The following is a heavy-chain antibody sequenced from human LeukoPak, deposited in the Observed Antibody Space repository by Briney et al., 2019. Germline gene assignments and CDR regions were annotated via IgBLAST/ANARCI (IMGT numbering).Heavy chain of an antibody. D-gene: IGHD6-19*01. CDR2: INSDGSST. CDR3: ARGRGYSSRGIDY. CDR1: GFTFSSYW. Sequence: PGGSLRLSCAASGFTFSSYWMHWVRQAPGKGLVWVSRINSDGSSTSYADSVKGRFTISRDNAKNTPYLQMNSLRAEDTAVYYCARGRGYSSRGIDYWGQGTLVTVSS. V-gene: IGHV3-74*01. J-gene: IGHJ4*02.